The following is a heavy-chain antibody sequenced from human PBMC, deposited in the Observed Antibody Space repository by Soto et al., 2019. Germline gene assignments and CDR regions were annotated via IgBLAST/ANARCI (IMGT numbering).Heavy chain of an antibody. D-gene: IGHD3-3*01. Sequence: QVQLVQSGAEVKKPGASVKVSCKASGYTFTSYYMHWVRQAPGQGLEWMGIINPSGGSTSYAQKFQGRVTMTRDTSTSTVYMELSSLRSEDTAVYYCARNLMGSIVSDTIFGVVIDYWGQGTLVTVSS. CDR2: INPSGGST. CDR3: ARNLMGSIVSDTIFGVVIDY. CDR1: GYTFTSYY. V-gene: IGHV1-46*01. J-gene: IGHJ4*02.